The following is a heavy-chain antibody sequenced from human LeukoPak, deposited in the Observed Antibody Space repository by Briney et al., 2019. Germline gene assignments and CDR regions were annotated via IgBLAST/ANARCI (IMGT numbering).Heavy chain of an antibody. CDR2: INQDESEK. D-gene: IGHD3-16*01. Sequence: GGSLRLSCAASGFTFSSYAMSWVRQAPGKGLEWVANINQDESEKYYVDSVKGRFTISRDNAKNSLYLQMNSLRAEDTAVYYCARDYDYMDVWGRGTTVTVSS. J-gene: IGHJ6*03. CDR3: ARDYDYMDV. V-gene: IGHV3-7*01. CDR1: GFTFSSYA.